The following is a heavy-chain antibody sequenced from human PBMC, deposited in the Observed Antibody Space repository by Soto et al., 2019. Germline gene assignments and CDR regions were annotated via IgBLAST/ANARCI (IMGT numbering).Heavy chain of an antibody. CDR1: GGSISSSSYY. CDR2: IYYSGST. CDR3: ARHQNYYDSSCPGHRYDY. D-gene: IGHD3-22*01. Sequence: QLQLQESGPGLVKPSETLSLTCTVSGGSISSSSYYWGWIRQPPGKGLEWIGSIYYSGSTYYNPSLKSRVTISVDTSKNQFSLKLSSVTAADTAVYYCARHQNYYDSSCPGHRYDYWGQGTLVTVSS. J-gene: IGHJ4*02. V-gene: IGHV4-39*01.